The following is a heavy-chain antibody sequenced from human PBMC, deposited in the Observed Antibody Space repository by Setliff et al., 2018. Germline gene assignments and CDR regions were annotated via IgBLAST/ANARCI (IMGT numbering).Heavy chain of an antibody. J-gene: IGHJ4*02. CDR2: INTNTGNP. CDR1: GYTFSSYA. D-gene: IGHD3-22*01. Sequence: GASVKVSCKASGYTFSSYAMNWVRQAPGQGLEWMGWINTNTGNPTYAQGFTGRFVFSLDTSVSTTYLQISSLKAEDTAVYYCARGQGQYYDSSGYYGRVLDYWGQGTLVTVSS. V-gene: IGHV7-4-1*02. CDR3: ARGQGQYYDSSGYYGRVLDY.